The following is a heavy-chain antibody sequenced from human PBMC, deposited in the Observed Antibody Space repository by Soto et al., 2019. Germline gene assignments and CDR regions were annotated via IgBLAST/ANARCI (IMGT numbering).Heavy chain of an antibody. V-gene: IGHV1-3*01. Sequence: ASVKVSCKASGYTFTINWVRQAPGQRLEWMGWINAGNGNTKYSQKFQGRVTITRDTSASTAYMELSSLRSEDTAVYYCTRVKGSGSLPQDYYYGMDVWGQGTTVTVSS. CDR1: GYTFTIN. J-gene: IGHJ6*02. D-gene: IGHD1-26*01. CDR2: INAGNGNT. CDR3: TRVKGSGSLPQDYYYGMDV.